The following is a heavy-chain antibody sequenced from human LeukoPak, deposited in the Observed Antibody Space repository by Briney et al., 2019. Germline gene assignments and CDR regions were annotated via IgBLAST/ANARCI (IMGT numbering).Heavy chain of an antibody. D-gene: IGHD4-17*01. J-gene: IGHJ4*02. CDR3: AREAVTRNYFDY. V-gene: IGHV3-53*01. CDR1: GFTVSSNY. Sequence: GGSLRLTCAASGFTVSSNYMNWVRQAPGKGLEWVSVIYSGGSTYYADSVKGRFTISRDNSKSTLFLQMNSLRAEDTAVYYCAREAVTRNYFDYWGQGTLVTVSS. CDR2: IYSGGST.